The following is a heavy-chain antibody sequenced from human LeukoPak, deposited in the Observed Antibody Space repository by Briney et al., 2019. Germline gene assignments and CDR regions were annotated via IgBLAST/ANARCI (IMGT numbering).Heavy chain of an antibody. CDR2: ISSSSSYI. CDR1: GFTFSSYS. V-gene: IGHV3-21*04. CDR3: ARDPNSSGRTRYYYYYMDV. D-gene: IGHD6-19*01. J-gene: IGHJ6*03. Sequence: GGSLRLSCAASGFTFSSYSMNWVRQAPGKGLEWVSSISSSSSYIYYADSVKGRFTISRDNAKNSLYLQMNSLRAEDTAVYYCARDPNSSGRTRYYYYYMDVWGKGTTVTVSS.